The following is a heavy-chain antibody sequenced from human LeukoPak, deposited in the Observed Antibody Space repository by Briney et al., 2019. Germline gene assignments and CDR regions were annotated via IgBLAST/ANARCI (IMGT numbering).Heavy chain of an antibody. CDR1: GYSISSGYY. Sequence: SETLSLTXAVSGYSISSGYYWGWIRQPPGKGLEWIGSIYHSGSTYYNPSLKSRVTISVDTSKNQFPLKLSSVTAADTAVYYCASESSNFDYWGQGTLVTVSS. CDR2: IYHSGST. J-gene: IGHJ4*02. D-gene: IGHD1-26*01. CDR3: ASESSNFDY. V-gene: IGHV4-38-2*01.